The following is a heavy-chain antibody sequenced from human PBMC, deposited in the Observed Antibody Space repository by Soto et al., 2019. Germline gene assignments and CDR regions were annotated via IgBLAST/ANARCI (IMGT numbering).Heavy chain of an antibody. D-gene: IGHD2-2*01. Sequence: GGSLRLSCAASGFTFSNAWMNWVRQAPGKGLEWVGRIKSKTDGGTTDYAAPVKGRFTISRDDSKNTLYLQMNSLKTEDTAVYYCTTSGGACSSTSCPTYYYYYGMDVWGQGTTVTVSS. V-gene: IGHV3-15*07. CDR2: IKSKTDGGTT. CDR3: TTSGGACSSTSCPTYYYYYGMDV. J-gene: IGHJ6*02. CDR1: GFTFSNAW.